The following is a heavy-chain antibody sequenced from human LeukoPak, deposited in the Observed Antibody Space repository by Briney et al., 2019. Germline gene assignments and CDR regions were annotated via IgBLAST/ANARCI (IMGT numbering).Heavy chain of an antibody. CDR1: GGSFSGYY. CDR3: ARDESEYFDWLLSNAFDY. Sequence: PSETLSLTCAVYGGSFSGYYWGWIRQPPGKGLEWIGSIYHSGSTYYNPSLKSRATISVDTSKNQFSLKLSSVTAADTAVYYCARDESEYFDWLLSNAFDYWGQGTLVTVSS. V-gene: IGHV4-38-2*02. J-gene: IGHJ4*02. D-gene: IGHD3-9*01. CDR2: IYHSGST.